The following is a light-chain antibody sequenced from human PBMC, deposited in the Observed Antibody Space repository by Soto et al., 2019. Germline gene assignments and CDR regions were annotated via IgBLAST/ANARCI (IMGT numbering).Light chain of an antibody. CDR1: QSVSSKY. CDR3: QQYGSSLFT. V-gene: IGKV3-20*01. CDR2: GTS. J-gene: IGKJ3*01. Sequence: EIVLTQSPGTLSLSPGERATLSCRASQSVSSKYLAWYQQKPGQAPRVLIYGTSIRASGVPERFSGGGSGTDFTLTITRLGPEDFAVYYCQQYGSSLFTFGPGT.